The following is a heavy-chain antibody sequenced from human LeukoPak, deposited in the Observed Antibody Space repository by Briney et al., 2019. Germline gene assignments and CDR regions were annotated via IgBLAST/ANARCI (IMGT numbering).Heavy chain of an antibody. CDR3: ARDAAAAGTAPDY. CDR1: GYTFTSYS. D-gene: IGHD6-13*01. V-gene: IGHV1-18*01. Sequence: ASVKVSCKASGYTFTSYSISWVRQAPGQGPEWMGWMSAYNGNTIYAQKVKGRVTMTTDTSTSTAYMELRSLKSDDTAVYYCARDAAAAGTAPDYWGQGTLVTVSS. CDR2: MSAYNGNT. J-gene: IGHJ4*02.